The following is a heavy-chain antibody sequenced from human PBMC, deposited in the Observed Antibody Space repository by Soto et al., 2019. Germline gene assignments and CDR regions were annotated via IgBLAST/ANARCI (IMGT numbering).Heavy chain of an antibody. CDR2: VHYSGST. Sequence: QLQLQESGPGLVKPSETLSLTCTVSGGSISSSNYYWVWIRQSPGKGLEWLGSVHYSGSTYSNASLKSRVTRSVDTSKNQFCLKLRSATAADTAVYYFARPPQHCSSGSCFHYCGQGTLVIVSS. D-gene: IGHD2-15*01. J-gene: IGHJ4*02. V-gene: IGHV4-39*01. CDR1: GGSISSSNYY. CDR3: ARPPQHCSSGSCFHY.